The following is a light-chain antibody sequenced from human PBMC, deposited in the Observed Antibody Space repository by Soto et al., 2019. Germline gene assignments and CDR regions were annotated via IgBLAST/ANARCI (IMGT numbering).Light chain of an antibody. CDR1: QTISSW. J-gene: IGKJ1*01. CDR2: KAS. Sequence: DIQMTQSPSTVSGSVGDRVTITCGASQTISSWLAWYQQKPGKAPKLLIYKASTLKSGVPSRFSGSGSGTEFTLTISSLQPDDFATYYCQQYNSYSPTFGQGTKVDI. V-gene: IGKV1-5*03. CDR3: QQYNSYSPT.